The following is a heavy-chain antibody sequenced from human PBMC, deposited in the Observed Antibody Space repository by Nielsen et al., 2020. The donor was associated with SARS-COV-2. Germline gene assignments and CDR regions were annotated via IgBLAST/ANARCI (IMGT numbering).Heavy chain of an antibody. J-gene: IGHJ4*02. V-gene: IGHV3-30-3*01. CDR2: ISYHGSNK. D-gene: IGHD3-10*01. CDR3: ARGSGGYFDY. Sequence: GGSLRLSCAASGFTFSSYAMHWVRQAPGKGLEWVAVISYHGSNKYYADSVKGRFTISRDNSKNTLYLQMNSLRAEDTAVYYCARGSGGYFDYWGQGTLVTVSS. CDR1: GFTFSSYA.